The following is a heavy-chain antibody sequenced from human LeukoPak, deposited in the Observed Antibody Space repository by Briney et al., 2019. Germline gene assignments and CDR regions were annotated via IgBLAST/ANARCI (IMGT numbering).Heavy chain of an antibody. J-gene: IGHJ6*02. CDR3: ARGYCSSTSCYSYGMDV. D-gene: IGHD2-2*01. CDR1: RFILNNYW. V-gene: IGHV3-74*01. Sequence: GGSLRLSCAATRFILNNYWMHWVRQAPGKGLVWVSRINIDGSSISYADSAKGRFTISRDNAKNTLYLQMNSLRAEDTAVYYCARGYCSSTSCYSYGMDVWGQGTTVTVSS. CDR2: INIDGSSI.